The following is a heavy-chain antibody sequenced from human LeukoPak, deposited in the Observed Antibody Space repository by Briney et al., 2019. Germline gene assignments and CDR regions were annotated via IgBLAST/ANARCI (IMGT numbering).Heavy chain of an antibody. J-gene: IGHJ4*02. D-gene: IGHD3-9*01. CDR1: GFTFSSYA. CDR2: ISGSGGST. Sequence: GGSLRLSCAASGFTFSSYAMSWVRQAPGKGLEWVSAISGSGGSTYYADSVKGRFTISRDNSKNTLYLQMNSLRAEDTAVYYCAKLERHSDILTPFDYWGQGTLVTVSS. V-gene: IGHV3-23*01. CDR3: AKLERHSDILTPFDY.